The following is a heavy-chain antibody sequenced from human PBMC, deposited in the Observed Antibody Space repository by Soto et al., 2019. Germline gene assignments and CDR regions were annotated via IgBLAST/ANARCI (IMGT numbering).Heavy chain of an antibody. V-gene: IGHV1-3*01. D-gene: IGHD5-12*01. CDR3: ARGHYSGYDFKLALDI. Sequence: QVQLVQSGAQVKKPGASVKVSCKASGYTFDNYALHWVRQAPGRRLEWMGWIHAGNGYTKYSQSFQGRVTITRDTSASTAQMDLSSLGSKDTAVYCARGHYSGYDFKLALDIWGQGKMVTVSS. J-gene: IGHJ3*02. CDR2: IHAGNGYT. CDR1: GYTFDNYA.